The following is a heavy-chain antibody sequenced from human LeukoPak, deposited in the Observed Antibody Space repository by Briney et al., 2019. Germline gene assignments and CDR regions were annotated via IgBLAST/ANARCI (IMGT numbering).Heavy chain of an antibody. CDR3: ARDLGIAAAGKNWFDP. J-gene: IGHJ5*02. V-gene: IGHV3-23*01. D-gene: IGHD6-13*01. CDR2: ISGSGGST. CDR1: GFTFSSYD. Sequence: GGSLRLSCAASGFTFSSYDMYWVRQAPGKGLDWVSAISGSGGSTYYADSVKGRFTISRDNSKNTLYLQMNSLRAEDTAVYYCARDLGIAAAGKNWFDPWGQGTLVTVSS.